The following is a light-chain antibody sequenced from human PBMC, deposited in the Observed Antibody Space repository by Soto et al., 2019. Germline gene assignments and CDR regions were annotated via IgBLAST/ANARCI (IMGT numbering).Light chain of an antibody. V-gene: IGKV3-20*01. CDR3: QQYGSSPLYT. J-gene: IGKJ2*01. CDR1: QSVSSSY. CDR2: GAS. Sequence: EIVLTQSPGTLSLSPGERATLSCRASQSVSSSYLAWYQQKPGQAPRLLIYGASGRATGIPDRFSGSGSGTDFTLTISRLEREDFAVYYCQQYGSSPLYTFGQGTTLEIK.